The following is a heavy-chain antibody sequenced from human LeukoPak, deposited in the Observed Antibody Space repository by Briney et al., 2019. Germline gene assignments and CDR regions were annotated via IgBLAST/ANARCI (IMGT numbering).Heavy chain of an antibody. CDR3: ARSPDYGDYVGWFDP. CDR2: IYYRGST. J-gene: IGHJ5*02. V-gene: IGHV4-31*03. D-gene: IGHD4-17*01. CDR1: GGSISNDGYY. Sequence: SETLSLTCTVSGGSISNDGYYWTWIRQHPGKGLEWIGYIYYRGSTYYNPSLKSRVTISVDTSKNQFSLKLSSVTAADTAVYYCARSPDYGDYVGWFDPWGQGTLVTVSS.